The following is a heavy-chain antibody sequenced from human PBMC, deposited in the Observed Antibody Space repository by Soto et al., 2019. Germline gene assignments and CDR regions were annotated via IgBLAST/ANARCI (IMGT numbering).Heavy chain of an antibody. CDR1: GYTFTSYD. Sequence: ASVKVSCKASGYTFTSYDINWVRQATGQGLEWMGWMNPNSGNTGYAQKFQGRVTMTRNASISTAYMELSSLRSEDTAVYYCAIIAVAGPYFDYWGQGTLVTVSS. CDR2: MNPNSGNT. CDR3: AIIAVAGPYFDY. V-gene: IGHV1-8*01. J-gene: IGHJ4*02. D-gene: IGHD6-19*01.